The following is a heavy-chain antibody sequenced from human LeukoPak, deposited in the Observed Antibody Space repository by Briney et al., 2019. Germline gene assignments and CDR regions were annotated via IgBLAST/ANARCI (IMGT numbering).Heavy chain of an antibody. CDR1: GFTFSSYA. D-gene: IGHD4-17*01. CDR3: VKDHTVTTRGYYFDY. V-gene: IGHV3-23*01. CDR2: ISGSGGST. Sequence: PGGSLRLSCAASGFTFSSYAMSWVRQAPGKGLEWVSAISGSGGSTYYADSVKGRFTISRDNSKNTLYLQMNSLRAEDTAVYYCVKDHTVTTRGYYFDYWGQGTLVTVSS. J-gene: IGHJ4*02.